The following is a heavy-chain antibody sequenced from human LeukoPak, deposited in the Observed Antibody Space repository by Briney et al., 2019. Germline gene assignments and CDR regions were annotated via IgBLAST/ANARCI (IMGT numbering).Heavy chain of an antibody. V-gene: IGHV3-30*02. CDR1: GFTFSSYG. CDR2: IWYDGSNK. CDR3: AKAFSQGFLSPEY. J-gene: IGHJ4*02. D-gene: IGHD2/OR15-2a*01. Sequence: PGGSLRLSCAASGFTFSSYGMHWVRQAPGKGLGWVAVIWYDGSNKYYGDSVKGRFTISRDNSKNTLYLQMNSLRAEDTAVYYCAKAFSQGFLSPEYWGQGTLVTVSS.